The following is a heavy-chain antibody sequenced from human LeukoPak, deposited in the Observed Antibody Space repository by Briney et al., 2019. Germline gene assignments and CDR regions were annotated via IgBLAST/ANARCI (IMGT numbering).Heavy chain of an antibody. V-gene: IGHV3-48*01. CDR2: ISGRSSTI. J-gene: IGHJ4*02. Sequence: GGSLRLSCAASAFTFSDYSMNWDRQAPGKGLEWNSYISGRSSTIYYADSVRGRFTISRDNAMNSMYLQMNSLGAEDTAVYYCARDRLTSGSYFFDYWGQGTLVTVSS. CDR3: ARDRLTSGSYFFDY. CDR1: AFTFSDYS. D-gene: IGHD1-26*01.